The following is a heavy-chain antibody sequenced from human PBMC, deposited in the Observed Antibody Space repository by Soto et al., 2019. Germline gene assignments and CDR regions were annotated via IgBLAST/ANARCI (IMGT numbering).Heavy chain of an antibody. CDR3: ARDRITLANDAFDI. CDR2: IYTSGST. D-gene: IGHD3-10*01. Sequence: SETLSLTCTVSGGSISSYYWSWIRQPAGKGLEWIGRIYTSGSTNYNPSLKSRVTMSVDTSKNQFSLDLSSVTAAADTAVYYCARDRITLANDAFDIWGQGTMVTVSS. CDR1: GGSISSYY. V-gene: IGHV4-4*07. J-gene: IGHJ3*02.